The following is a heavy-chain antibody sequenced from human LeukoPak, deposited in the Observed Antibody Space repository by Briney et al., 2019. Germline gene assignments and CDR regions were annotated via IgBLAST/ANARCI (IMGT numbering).Heavy chain of an antibody. CDR3: AKDAIPGNSNWDYFAS. V-gene: IGHV3-23*01. CDR2: IGSTDT. J-gene: IGHJ4*02. CDR1: GFRFDICG. D-gene: IGHD7-27*01. Sequence: GGSLTLSCAASGFRFDICGMSWVRQAPEKGLEWVSSIGSTDTYYADSVKGRSTVSRDNSKNTVYLQLNSLRAEDSALYYCAKDAIPGNSNWDYFASWGQGTLVTVSS.